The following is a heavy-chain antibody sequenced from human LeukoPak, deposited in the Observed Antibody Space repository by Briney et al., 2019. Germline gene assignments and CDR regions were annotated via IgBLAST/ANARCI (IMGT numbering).Heavy chain of an antibody. D-gene: IGHD5-24*01. CDR3: ARGRWLANYFDY. CDR2: INHSGST. CDR1: GGSFSGYY. V-gene: IGHV4-34*01. Sequence: PSETLSLTCAVYGGSFSGYYWSWIRQPPGKGLEWIGEINHSGSTNYNPSLKSRVTISVDTSKNQFSLKLSSVTGADTAVYYCARGRWLANYFDYWGQGTLVTVSS. J-gene: IGHJ4*02.